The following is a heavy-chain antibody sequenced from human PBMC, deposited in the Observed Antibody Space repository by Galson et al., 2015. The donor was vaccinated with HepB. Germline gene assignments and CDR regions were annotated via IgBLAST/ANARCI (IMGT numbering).Heavy chain of an antibody. CDR1: GITLTSYW. CDR3: ARGGGHYGDFVN. J-gene: IGHJ4*02. D-gene: IGHD4-17*01. Sequence: PRLSCAASGITLTSYWMHWVRQPPGKGLVWVSRISGDGTSTSYADSVKGRFTISRDNAKNTVYLQMNNVRGEDTAVYYCARGGGHYGDFVNWGQGTLVTVSS. CDR2: ISGDGTST. V-gene: IGHV3-74*03.